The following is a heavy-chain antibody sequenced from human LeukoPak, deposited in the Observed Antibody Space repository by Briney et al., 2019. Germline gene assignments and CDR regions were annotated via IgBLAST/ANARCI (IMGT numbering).Heavy chain of an antibody. D-gene: IGHD3-3*01. J-gene: IGHJ6*02. CDR2: ISAYNGNT. CDR1: GGTFSSYA. V-gene: IGHV1-18*01. Sequence: ASVKVSCKASGGTFSSYAISWVRQAPGQGLEWMGWISAYNGNTNYAQKLQGRVTMTTDTSTSTAYMELRSLRSDDTAVYYCARDQDFWSGPDYYGMDVWGQGTTVTVSS. CDR3: ARDQDFWSGPDYYGMDV.